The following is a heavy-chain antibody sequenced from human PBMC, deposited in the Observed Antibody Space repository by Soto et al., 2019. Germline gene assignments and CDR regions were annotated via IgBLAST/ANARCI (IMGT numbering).Heavy chain of an antibody. D-gene: IGHD2-2*01. J-gene: IGHJ6*02. CDR3: ARSQGSSTSLDIYYYYYYGMDV. CDR2: SIPISDTT. Sequence: QVQLVQSGAEVKKPGSSVKVSCKAPGGTFSSYAISWVRQAPGQGLEWMGGSIPISDTTNYAQKFQGRFTITADESTSTAYMELSSLRSEDTAVYYCARSQGSSTSLDIYYYYYYGMDVWGQGTTVTVSS. CDR1: GGTFSSYA. V-gene: IGHV1-69*01.